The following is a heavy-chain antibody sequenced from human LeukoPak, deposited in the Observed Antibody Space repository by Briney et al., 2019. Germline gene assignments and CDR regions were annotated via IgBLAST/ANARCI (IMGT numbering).Heavy chain of an antibody. CDR1: GFTFSTYA. J-gene: IGHJ4*02. V-gene: IGHV3-30-3*01. Sequence: GGSLRLSCAASGFTFSTYAMHWVRQAPGKGLEWVAVISYDGSNKYYADSVKGRFTISRDNSKNTLYLQMNGLRAEDTAVYYCARDYQWLGYFDYWGQGTLVTVSS. CDR2: ISYDGSNK. D-gene: IGHD5-24*01. CDR3: ARDYQWLGYFDY.